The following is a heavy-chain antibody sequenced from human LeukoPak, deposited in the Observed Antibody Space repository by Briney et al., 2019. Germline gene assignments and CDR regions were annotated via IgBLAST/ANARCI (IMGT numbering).Heavy chain of an antibody. J-gene: IGHJ3*02. V-gene: IGHV3-9*01. CDR2: ISWNSGSI. Sequence: GRSLRLSCAASGFTFDDYAMHWVRKAPGKGLEWVSGISWNSGSIGYADSVKGRFTISRDNAKNSPYLQMNSLRAEDTALYYCAKDRGRSGYDAFDIWGQGTMVTVSS. D-gene: IGHD6-19*01. CDR1: GFTFDDYA. CDR3: AKDRGRSGYDAFDI.